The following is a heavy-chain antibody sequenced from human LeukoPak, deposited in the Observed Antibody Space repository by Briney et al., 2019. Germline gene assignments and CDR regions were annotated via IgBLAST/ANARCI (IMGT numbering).Heavy chain of an antibody. D-gene: IGHD4-17*01. CDR2: IYSGGST. V-gene: IGHV3-66*01. CDR3: ASGNDYGDYLTQGYFDY. CDR1: GFTVSSNY. J-gene: IGHJ4*02. Sequence: GGSLRLSCAASGFTVSSNYMSWVRQAPGKGLEWVSVIYSGGSTYYADSVKGRFTISRDNSKNALYLQMGSLRAEDMAVYYCASGNDYGDYLTQGYFDYWGQGTLVTVSS.